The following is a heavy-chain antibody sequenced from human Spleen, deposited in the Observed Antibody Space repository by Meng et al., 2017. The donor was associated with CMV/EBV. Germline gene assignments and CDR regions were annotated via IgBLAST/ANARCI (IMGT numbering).Heavy chain of an antibody. V-gene: IGHV3-7*01. CDR2: IKYDGRET. Sequence: GESLKISCAASGFTFIGYWMSWVRQAPGKGLEWVANIKYDGRETYYVDSVRGRFTISRDNAKNSLYLQMSSLRAEDTAVYYCARGRIAVAGVFHYWGQGTLVTVSS. D-gene: IGHD6-19*01. CDR3: ARGRIAVAGVFHY. CDR1: GFTFIGYW. J-gene: IGHJ4*02.